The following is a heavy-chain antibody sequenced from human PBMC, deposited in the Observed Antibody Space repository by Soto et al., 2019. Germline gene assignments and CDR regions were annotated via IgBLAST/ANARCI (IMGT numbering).Heavy chain of an antibody. Sequence: HPGGSLRLSCAASGFTLSSYEMNWVRQAPGKGLEWVSYISGSGRTIYYADSVKGRFTISRDNAKNSLYLQMNSLRAEDTAVYYCAGSGTYEPLYYWGQGTLVTVPS. D-gene: IGHD1-26*01. CDR3: AGSGTYEPLYY. CDR1: GFTLSSYE. J-gene: IGHJ4*02. CDR2: ISGSGRTI. V-gene: IGHV3-48*03.